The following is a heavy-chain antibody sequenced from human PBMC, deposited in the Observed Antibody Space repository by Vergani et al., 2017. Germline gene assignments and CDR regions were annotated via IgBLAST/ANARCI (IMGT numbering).Heavy chain of an antibody. V-gene: IGHV3-66*01. CDR1: GFTFSSYA. CDR3: ARGLTIFGVALRYGMDV. J-gene: IGHJ6*02. D-gene: IGHD3-3*01. CDR2: IYSGGST. Sequence: EVQLVESGGGLVKPGGSLRLSCAASGFTFSSYAMSWVRQAPGKGLEWVSVIYSGGSTYYADSVKGRFTISRDNSKNTLYLQMNSLRAEDTAVYYCARGLTIFGVALRYGMDVWGQGTTVTVSS.